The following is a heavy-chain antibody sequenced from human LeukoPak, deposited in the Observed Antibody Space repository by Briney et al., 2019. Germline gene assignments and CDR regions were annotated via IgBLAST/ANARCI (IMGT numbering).Heavy chain of an antibody. CDR1: GYTFTAYY. V-gene: IGHV1-2*02. Sequence: GASVKVSCKASGYTFTAYYMHWVRQAPGQGLEWMGWINPDTGGSNYAQKFQGRVTMTRDTSINTAYMDLSRLTSDDTAVYYCARAIGVAVAGTPHYYYMDVWGKGTTVTVSS. J-gene: IGHJ6*03. D-gene: IGHD6-19*01. CDR3: ARAIGVAVAGTPHYYYMDV. CDR2: INPDTGGS.